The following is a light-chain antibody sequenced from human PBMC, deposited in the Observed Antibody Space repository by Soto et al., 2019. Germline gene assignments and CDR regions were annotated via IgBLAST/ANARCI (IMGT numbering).Light chain of an antibody. CDR3: SSYTSSSALV. CDR2: DVS. Sequence: QSALTQPASVSGSPGQSITISCTGTSSDVGGYNYVSWYQQHPGKAPKLMIYDVSNRSSGVSNRFSGSKSGNTASLTISGLQAEDEADYCCSSYTSSSALVFGGGTQLTVL. V-gene: IGLV2-14*01. CDR1: SSDVGGYNY. J-gene: IGLJ2*01.